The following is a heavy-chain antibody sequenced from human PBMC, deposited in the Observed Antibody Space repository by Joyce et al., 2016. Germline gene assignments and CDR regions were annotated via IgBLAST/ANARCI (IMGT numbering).Heavy chain of an antibody. D-gene: IGHD1/OR15-1a*01. CDR1: GYTFAGFY. Sequence: QVQLVQSGTELKKPGASVKVSGKGSGYTFAGFYLHRVRQAPGQGLEWMGWRNPNKGDTDYAQKLQGRVSMTRDTSIRTAYMELNRLRSDDTAVYYCARRTWHNAFDVWGQGTIVTVSP. V-gene: IGHV1-2*02. CDR3: ARRTWHNAFDV. J-gene: IGHJ3*01. CDR2: RNPNKGDT.